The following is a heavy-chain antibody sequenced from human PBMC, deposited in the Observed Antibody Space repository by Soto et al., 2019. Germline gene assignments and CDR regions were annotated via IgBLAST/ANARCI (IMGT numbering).Heavy chain of an antibody. Sequence: QVQLQESGPGLVKPSETLSLTCTVSGGSISSYYWTWIRQPPGKRLEWIGYVYYSGSTNYNPSLKSRVTISVDMSENQFSLKLSSVTAADTAVYYCARDTVTTSDDAFDIWGQGTMVTVSS. CDR2: VYYSGST. CDR3: ARDTVTTSDDAFDI. V-gene: IGHV4-59*01. D-gene: IGHD4-17*01. CDR1: GGSISSYY. J-gene: IGHJ3*02.